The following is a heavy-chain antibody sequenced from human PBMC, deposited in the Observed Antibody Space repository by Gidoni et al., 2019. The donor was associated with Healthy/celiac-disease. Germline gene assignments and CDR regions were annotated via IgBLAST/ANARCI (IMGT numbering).Heavy chain of an antibody. D-gene: IGHD1-26*01. V-gene: IGHV3-9*01. CDR3: AKDIFLVGAGGAAFDI. Sequence: EVQLVESGGGLVQPGRSLRLSCAASGFTFDDYAMHWVRQAPGKGLEWVSGISWNSGSIGYADSVKGRFTISRDNAKNSLYLQMNSLRAEDTALYYCAKDIFLVGAGGAAFDIWGQGTMVTVSS. CDR2: ISWNSGSI. J-gene: IGHJ3*02. CDR1: GFTFDDYA.